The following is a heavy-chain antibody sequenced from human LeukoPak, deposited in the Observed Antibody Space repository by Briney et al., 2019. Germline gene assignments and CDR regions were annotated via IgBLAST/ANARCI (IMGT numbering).Heavy chain of an antibody. J-gene: IGHJ4*02. D-gene: IGHD4-17*01. CDR2: ISSSGSTI. Sequence: GGFLRLSCAASGFTFSNYEMNWVRQAPGKGLEWVSYISSSGSTIYYADSVKGRFTISRDNAKNSLYLQMNSLRAEDTAVYYCARDYYGDHFDYWGQGTLVTVSS. CDR1: GFTFSNYE. CDR3: ARDYYGDHFDY. V-gene: IGHV3-48*03.